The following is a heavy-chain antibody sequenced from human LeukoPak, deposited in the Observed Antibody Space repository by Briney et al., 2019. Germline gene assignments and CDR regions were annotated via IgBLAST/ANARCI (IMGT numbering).Heavy chain of an antibody. Sequence: GESLKISCKGSGYSFTSYWIGWVRQMPGKGLEWMGIIYPGDSDTRYSPSFQGQVTISADKSISTAYLQWSSLKASDTAMYYCARHPTMYSSSSDWYFDLWGRGTLVTVSS. J-gene: IGHJ2*01. CDR1: GYSFTSYW. CDR3: ARHPTMYSSSSDWYFDL. D-gene: IGHD6-6*01. CDR2: IYPGDSDT. V-gene: IGHV5-51*01.